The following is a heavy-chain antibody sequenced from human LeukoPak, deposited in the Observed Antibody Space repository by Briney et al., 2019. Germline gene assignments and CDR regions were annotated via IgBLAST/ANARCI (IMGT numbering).Heavy chain of an antibody. CDR1: GFTLSSHE. D-gene: IGHD5-12*01. V-gene: IGHV3-48*03. CDR3: ARGGYERSLAN. CDR2: ISSSGSSI. J-gene: IGHJ4*02. Sequence: GGSLRLSCAVSGFTLSSHEMNWVRQAPGKGLEWVSHISSSGSSIYYADSVMGRFTISRDNAKNSLYLQMNSLRAEDTAVYYCARGGYERSLANWGQGTLVTVSS.